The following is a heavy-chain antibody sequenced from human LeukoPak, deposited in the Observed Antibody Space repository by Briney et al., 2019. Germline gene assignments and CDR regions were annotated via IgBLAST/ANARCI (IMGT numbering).Heavy chain of an antibody. V-gene: IGHV3-33*06. CDR2: IWYDGSNK. CDR1: GCTFSSYG. J-gene: IGHJ4*02. CDR3: AQKGGTDH. Sequence: PGGSLRLSCAASGCTFSSYGMHWVRQAPGKGLEWVAVIWYDGSNKYYADSVKGRFTISRDNAKNSLYLQMSSLRDEDTAVYYCAQKGGTDHWGQGTLVTVSS. D-gene: IGHD2-15*01.